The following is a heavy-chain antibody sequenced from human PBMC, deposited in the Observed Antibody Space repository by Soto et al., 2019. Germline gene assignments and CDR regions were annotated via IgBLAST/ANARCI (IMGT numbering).Heavy chain of an antibody. J-gene: IGHJ6*02. V-gene: IGHV4-31*03. Sequence: PSETLSLTCTVSGGSISSGGYYWIWIRHHPGKGLEWIGYIYYSGSTYYNPSLKSRVTISVDTSKNQFSLKLSSVTAADTAVYYCARGQLVQKYYCYGMDVWGQGTTVTVSS. CDR1: GGSISSGGYY. CDR3: ARGQLVQKYYCYGMDV. D-gene: IGHD6-6*01. CDR2: IYYSGST.